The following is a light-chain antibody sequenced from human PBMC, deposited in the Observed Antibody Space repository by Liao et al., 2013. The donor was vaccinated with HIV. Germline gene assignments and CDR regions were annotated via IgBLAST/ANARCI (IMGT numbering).Light chain of an antibody. J-gene: IGLJ1*01. CDR2: QNY. CDR1: NLGDKF. Sequence: SYELTQPPSVSASPGQTASITCSGDNLGDKFVCWYQQRSGLSPVLVIYQNYKRPSGIPERFSGSKSGNTATLTISGTQAMDEADYYCQVWDSSSDHYVFGTGTKVTVL. V-gene: IGLV3-1*01. CDR3: QVWDSSSDHYV.